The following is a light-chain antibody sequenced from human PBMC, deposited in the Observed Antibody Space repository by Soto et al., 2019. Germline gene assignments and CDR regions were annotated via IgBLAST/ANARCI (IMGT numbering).Light chain of an antibody. J-gene: IGLJ3*02. V-gene: IGLV2-23*02. CDR3: CSYAGSSTLV. CDR1: SSDVGSYDL. CDR2: EVR. Sequence: QSALTQPASVSGSPGQSITISCYGTSSDVGSYDLVSWYQQHSDKAPKLLIYEVRKRPSGVSGRFSGSKSDDTASLTISGLQAEDEADYYCCSYAGSSTLVFGGGTKLTVL.